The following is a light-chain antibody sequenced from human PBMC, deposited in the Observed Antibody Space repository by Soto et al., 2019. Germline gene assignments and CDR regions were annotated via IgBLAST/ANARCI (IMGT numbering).Light chain of an antibody. Sequence: ELVLTQSPGTLSLSPGDRATLSCRSSQSAYSSYLSWYQQKPGQAPRLLIYGASNRATGIPDRFSDSGSGTDFTLTISGLEPGDLAVYYCQQYGTSPFTFGGGTRVYIK. J-gene: IGKJ4*01. V-gene: IGKV3-20*01. CDR2: GAS. CDR3: QQYGTSPFT. CDR1: QSAYSSY.